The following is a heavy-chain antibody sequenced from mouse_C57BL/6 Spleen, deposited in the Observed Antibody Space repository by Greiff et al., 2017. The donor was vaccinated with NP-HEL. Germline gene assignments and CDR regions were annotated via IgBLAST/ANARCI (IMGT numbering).Heavy chain of an antibody. V-gene: IGHV1-5*01. CDR3: TGAYYGSRTRYFDV. D-gene: IGHD1-1*01. Sequence: EVQLQQSGTVLARPGASVKMSCKTSGYTFTSYWMHWVKQRPGQGLEWIGAIYPGNSDTSYNQKFKGKAKLTAVTSASTAYMELSSLTNEDSAVYYCTGAYYGSRTRYFDVWGTGTTVTVSS. CDR2: IYPGNSDT. J-gene: IGHJ1*03. CDR1: GYTFTSYW.